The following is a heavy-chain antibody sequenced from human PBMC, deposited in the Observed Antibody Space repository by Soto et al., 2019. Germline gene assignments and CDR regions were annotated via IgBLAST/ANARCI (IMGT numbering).Heavy chain of an antibody. Sequence: SATLSLTCTVSGGSISSGDYCCVWLRQAPWRGLEWIGYIYYSGSTYYNPSLKSRVTISVDTSKNQFSLKLSSVTAADTAVYYCAREAKRYCSSTSCPYGMDVWGQGTTVTVSS. CDR1: GGSISSGDYC. D-gene: IGHD2-2*01. J-gene: IGHJ6*02. CDR3: AREAKRYCSSTSCPYGMDV. CDR2: IYYSGST. V-gene: IGHV4-30-4*01.